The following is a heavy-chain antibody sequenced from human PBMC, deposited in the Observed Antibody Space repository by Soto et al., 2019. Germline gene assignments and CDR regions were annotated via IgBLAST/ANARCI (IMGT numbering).Heavy chain of an antibody. CDR3: ARGPLSGVATIWDNANWFDP. V-gene: IGHV1-3*01. Sequence: QAQLVQSGAEVKKPGASVKVSCKASGYSFTDFAMHWVRLASGQRLEWMGWINADKGDTKYSPKFQGRVTITRDTSATTVYMELRSLRSEGTAVYYCARGPLSGVATIWDNANWFDPWGQGSLVTVST. CDR1: GYSFTDFA. CDR2: INADKGDT. D-gene: IGHD5-12*01. J-gene: IGHJ5*02.